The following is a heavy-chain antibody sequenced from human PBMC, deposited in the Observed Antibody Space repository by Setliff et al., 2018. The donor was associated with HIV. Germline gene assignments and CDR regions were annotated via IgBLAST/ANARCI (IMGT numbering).Heavy chain of an antibody. CDR1: GGSISSSRYF. CDR3: AKDPIAAAYYYYYMDV. CDR2: LSYTGST. V-gene: IGHV4-39*02. Sequence: PSETLSLTCSVSGGSISSSRYFWGWIRQPPGKGLEWIGSLSYTGSTYYNPSLKSRVTISADTSKNQFSLKLNSVTAADTAVYYCAKDPIAAAYYYYYMDVWGKGTTVTVSS. J-gene: IGHJ6*03. D-gene: IGHD6-13*01.